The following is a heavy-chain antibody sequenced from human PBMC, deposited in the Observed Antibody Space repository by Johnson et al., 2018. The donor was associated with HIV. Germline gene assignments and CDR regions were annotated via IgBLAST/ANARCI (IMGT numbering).Heavy chain of an antibody. CDR1: GFTFSSYA. CDR3: ARVWELQCDAFES. D-gene: IGHD1-26*01. J-gene: IGHJ3*02. Sequence: QVKLVESGGGVVQPGRSLRLSCAASGFTFSSYAMHWVRQAPGKGLEWVAFIRYDGSNKYYADSVKGRFTISRDNSKNTLYLQMNSLRAEDTAVYYCARVWELQCDAFESWGQGTMVTVSS. CDR2: IRYDGSNK. V-gene: IGHV3-30*14.